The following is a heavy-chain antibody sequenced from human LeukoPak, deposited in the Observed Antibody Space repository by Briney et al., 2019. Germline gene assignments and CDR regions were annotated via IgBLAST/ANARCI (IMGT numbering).Heavy chain of an antibody. D-gene: IGHD6-13*01. CDR1: GGSISNYY. CDR3: ARYSSSVLATGGTSRWFDP. CDR2: IYSSGST. Sequence: SETLSLTCTVSGGSISNYYWSWIRQPPGKGLEWIGYIYSSGSTSYNPSLKSRVTISVDTSKNQFSLRLSSVTAADTAVYYCARYSSSVLATGGTSRWFDPWGQGTLVTVSS. J-gene: IGHJ5*02. V-gene: IGHV4-59*08.